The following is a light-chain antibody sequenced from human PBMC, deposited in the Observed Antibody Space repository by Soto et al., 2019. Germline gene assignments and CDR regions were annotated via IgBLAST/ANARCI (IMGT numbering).Light chain of an antibody. CDR1: SSDVGGYKY. V-gene: IGLV2-8*01. CDR2: EVN. J-gene: IGLJ1*01. Sequence: QSVLTQPPSASGSPGQSVTISCTGTSSDVGGYKYVSWYQQHPGKAPKLMIFEVNKRPSGVTDRFSGYKSGNTASLTASGLQAEDEAYYYCSSYAGINNLGVFGTGTKLTVL. CDR3: SSYAGINNLGV.